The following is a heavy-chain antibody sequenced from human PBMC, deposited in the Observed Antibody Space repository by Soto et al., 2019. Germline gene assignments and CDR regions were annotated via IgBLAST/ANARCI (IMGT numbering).Heavy chain of an antibody. Sequence: SETLSLTCAVYGGSFSGYYWSWIRQPPGKGLEWIGEINHSGSTNYNPSLKSRVTISVDTSKNQFSLELNSATAADRAVYYCARVGDILTGYSPVKSPYFDYWGQGTLVTVSS. V-gene: IGHV4-34*01. CDR2: INHSGST. CDR1: GGSFSGYY. CDR3: ARVGDILTGYSPVKSPYFDY. J-gene: IGHJ4*02. D-gene: IGHD3-9*01.